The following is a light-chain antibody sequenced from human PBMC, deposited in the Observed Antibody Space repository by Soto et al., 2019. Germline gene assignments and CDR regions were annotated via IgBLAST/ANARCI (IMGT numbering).Light chain of an antibody. CDR1: SSDVGTYNS. CDR2: DVD. J-gene: IGLJ2*01. V-gene: IGLV2-14*01. CDR3: SYSTRSSTVL. Sequence: QSALTQPASVSGSPGQSITISCTGTSSDVGTYNSVSWYQQHPGKAPKLMIYDVDIRPSGVSNRFSGSKSGNTASLTISGLQAEDEADYYCSYSTRSSTVLFGGGTKLTVL.